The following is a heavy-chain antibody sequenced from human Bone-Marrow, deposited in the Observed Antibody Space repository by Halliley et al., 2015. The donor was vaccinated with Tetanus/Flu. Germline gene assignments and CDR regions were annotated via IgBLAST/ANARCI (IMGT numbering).Heavy chain of an antibody. CDR1: GYSFTSFW. CDR3: ARVEIPSSGSYYWYVDL. J-gene: IGHJ2*01. CDR2: IYPADSDT. V-gene: IGHV5-51*03. D-gene: IGHD6-19*01. Sequence: QLVQSGVEVKKPGESLKISCKGSGYSFTSFWIAWVRQVPGKGLEWMGIIYPADSDTRYSPSFQGQVTISDDKSISTAYLQWTSLQASDSAIYYCARVEIPSSGSYYWYVDLWGPGTLVTVSS.